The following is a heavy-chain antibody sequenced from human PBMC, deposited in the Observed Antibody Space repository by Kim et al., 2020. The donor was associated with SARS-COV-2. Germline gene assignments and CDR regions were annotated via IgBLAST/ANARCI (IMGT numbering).Heavy chain of an antibody. J-gene: IGHJ4*02. CDR1: ENAFTDYY. CDR2: INANSGGT. D-gene: IGHD4-17*01. V-gene: IGHV1-2*02. CDR3: ARGANGVNDY. Sequence: ASVKVSCKAFENAFTDYYIHWVRQAPGHGLEWMGWINANSGGTTYAQNFQGRVTMTRDTSINKAYMELNGLRSDDTAVYFCARGANGVNDYWGQGTLVTVSS.